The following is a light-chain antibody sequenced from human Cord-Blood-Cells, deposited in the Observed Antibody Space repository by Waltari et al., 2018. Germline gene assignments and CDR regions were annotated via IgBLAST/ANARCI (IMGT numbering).Light chain of an antibody. CDR1: QSVSSY. CDR2: DAS. CDR3: QQRSNWPPPYT. J-gene: IGKJ2*01. V-gene: IGKV3-11*01. Sequence: EIVLTQSPATLSLSPGERATLSCRASQSVSSYLAWYQQKPGQAPRLLIDDASNSATGIPARFSGSGSGTDFTLTISSLEPEDFAVYYCQQRSNWPPPYTFGQGTKLEIK.